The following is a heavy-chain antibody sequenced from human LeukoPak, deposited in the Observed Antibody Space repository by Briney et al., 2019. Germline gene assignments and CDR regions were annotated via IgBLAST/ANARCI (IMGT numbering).Heavy chain of an antibody. CDR2: MNPNSGNT. CDR3: LVGATSIDAFDI. J-gene: IGHJ3*02. CDR1: GYTFTSYD. D-gene: IGHD1-26*01. Sequence: ASVKVSCKASGYTFTSYDINWVRQATGQGLEWMGWMNPNSGNTGYAQKFQGRATMTRNTSISTDYMELSSLRSEDTAVYYCLVGATSIDAFDIWGQGTMVTVSS. V-gene: IGHV1-8*01.